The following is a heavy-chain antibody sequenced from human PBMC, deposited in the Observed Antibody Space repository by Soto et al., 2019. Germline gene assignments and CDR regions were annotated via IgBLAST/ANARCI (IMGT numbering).Heavy chain of an antibody. V-gene: IGHV4-59*01. D-gene: IGHD3-10*01. J-gene: IGHJ5*02. CDR1: GGSISSYY. CDR3: ARGEDFGYYGSGSYYPWFDP. CDR2: IYYSGST. Sequence: TLSLTCTVSGGSISSYYWSWIRQPPGKGLEWIGYIYYSGSTNYNPSLKSRVTISVDTSKNQFSLKLSSVTAADTAVYYCARGEDFGYYGSGSYYPWFDPWGQGTLVTVSS.